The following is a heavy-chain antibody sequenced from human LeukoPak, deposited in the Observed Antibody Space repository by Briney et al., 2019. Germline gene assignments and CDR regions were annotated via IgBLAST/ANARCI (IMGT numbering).Heavy chain of an antibody. CDR1: GFTFSSYG. CDR2: ISSSSSYI. CDR3: ARDRYYDFWSGYYSYYYYYGMDV. Sequence: GGSLRLSCAASGFTFSSYGMNWVRQAPGKGLEWVSSISSSSSYIYYADSVKGRFTISRDSAKNSLYLQMNSLRAEDTAVYYCARDRYYDFWSGYYSYYYYYGMDVWGQGTTVTASS. D-gene: IGHD3-3*01. J-gene: IGHJ6*02. V-gene: IGHV3-21*01.